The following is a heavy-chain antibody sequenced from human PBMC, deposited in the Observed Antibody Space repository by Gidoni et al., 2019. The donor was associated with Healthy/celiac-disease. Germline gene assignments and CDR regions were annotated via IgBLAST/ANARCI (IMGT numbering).Heavy chain of an antibody. J-gene: IGHJ6*02. V-gene: IGHV4-38-2*02. CDR3: AREVTTAYYYGMDV. Sequence: QGQLQESGPGLVKPSETLSLTCDVSGTSISTGYYWGWIRQPPGKGLEWIGSIYHSGRTYYNPSLKSRVTISVDTSKNQFSLKLSSVTAADTAVYYCAREVTTAYYYGMDVWGQGTTVTVSS. CDR1: GTSISTGYY. D-gene: IGHD4-17*01. CDR2: IYHSGRT.